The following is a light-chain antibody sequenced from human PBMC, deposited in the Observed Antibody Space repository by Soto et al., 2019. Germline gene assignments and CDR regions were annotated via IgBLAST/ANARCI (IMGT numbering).Light chain of an antibody. CDR2: KAS. V-gene: IGKV1-5*03. CDR1: QSINSW. Sequence: DIPMTQSPSTLYASVGDRVIITCRASQSINSWLAWYQQKPGKAPKLLIYKASTLESGVPSRFSGSASGTEFTLTISSLQPDDFATYYCQQYNNYPYTFGQGTELEIK. J-gene: IGKJ2*01. CDR3: QQYNNYPYT.